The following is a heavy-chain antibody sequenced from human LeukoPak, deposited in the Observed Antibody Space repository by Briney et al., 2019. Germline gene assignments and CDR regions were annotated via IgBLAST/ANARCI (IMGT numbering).Heavy chain of an antibody. J-gene: IGHJ4*02. Sequence: SQTLSLTCAISGDSVSTNNAAWNWIRQSPSRGLEWLGRTFHGSTWYREYAKSVKGRIAINPDTSKNQFSLQLNSVTPEDTAVYYCARGTGVSSSWSAWGQGILVTVSS. CDR1: GDSVSTNNAA. CDR2: TFHGSTWYR. V-gene: IGHV6-1*01. CDR3: ARGTGVSSSWSA. D-gene: IGHD6-13*01.